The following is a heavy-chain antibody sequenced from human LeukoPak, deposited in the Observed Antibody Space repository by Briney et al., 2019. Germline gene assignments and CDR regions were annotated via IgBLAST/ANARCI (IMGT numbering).Heavy chain of an antibody. Sequence: PSETLSLTCTVSGGSISSGGHYWNWIRQPAGKGLEWVGRIYSSGSSSYNPSLKSRVTISVDTSKNHFSLNLSSVTAADTAVYYCAREWWELGSYYFDSWGQGTLVTVSS. V-gene: IGHV4-61*02. D-gene: IGHD1-26*01. CDR3: AREWWELGSYYFDS. CDR1: GGSISSGGHY. CDR2: IYSSGSS. J-gene: IGHJ4*02.